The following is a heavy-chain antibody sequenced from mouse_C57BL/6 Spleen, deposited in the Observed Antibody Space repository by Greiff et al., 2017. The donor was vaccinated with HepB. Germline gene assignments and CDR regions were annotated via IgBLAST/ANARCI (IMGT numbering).Heavy chain of an antibody. Sequence: EVQLQQSGPELVKPGASVKISCKASGYTFTDYYMNWVKQSHGKSLEWIGDINTNNGGTSYNQKFKGKATLTVDKSSSTAYMELRSLTSEDSAVYYCARSWDEAYWGQRTLVTVSA. CDR3: ARSWDEAY. CDR2: INTNNGGT. V-gene: IGHV1-26*01. CDR1: GYTFTDYY. D-gene: IGHD4-1*01. J-gene: IGHJ3*01.